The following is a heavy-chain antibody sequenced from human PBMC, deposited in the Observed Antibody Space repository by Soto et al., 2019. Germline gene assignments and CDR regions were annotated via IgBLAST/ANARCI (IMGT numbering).Heavy chain of an antibody. V-gene: IGHV1-69*12. D-gene: IGHD4-17*01. Sequence: QVQLVQSGAEVKKPGSSVKVSCKASGGTFSSYAISWVRQAHGQGLEWMGGIIPIFGTANYAQKFQGRVTIPADESTSTAYIELSSLRSEDTAVYYCARASLTYGGNGGGWYFDLWGRGTLVTVSS. CDR1: GGTFSSYA. CDR2: IIPIFGTA. J-gene: IGHJ2*01. CDR3: ARASLTYGGNGGGWYFDL.